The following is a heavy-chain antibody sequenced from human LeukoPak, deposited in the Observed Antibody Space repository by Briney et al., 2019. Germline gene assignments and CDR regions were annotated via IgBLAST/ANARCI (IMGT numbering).Heavy chain of an antibody. J-gene: IGHJ4*02. V-gene: IGHV3-23*01. D-gene: IGHD3-22*01. CDR1: GFTFSSYA. CDR2: ISGSGGST. CDR3: AKDRLPLSSAYYYVPFDY. Sequence: PGGSLRLSCAASGFTFSSYAMSWVRQAPGKGLEWVSAISGSGGSTYCADSVKGRFTISRDNSKNTLYLQMNSLRAEDTAVYYCAKDRLPLSSAYYYVPFDYWGQGTLVTVSS.